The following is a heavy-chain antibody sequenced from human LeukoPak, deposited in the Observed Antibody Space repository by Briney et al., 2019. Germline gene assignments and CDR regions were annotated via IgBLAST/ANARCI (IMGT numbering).Heavy chain of an antibody. CDR1: GGSFSGYY. D-gene: IGHD3-22*01. CDR3: ARALDSSGYPFDY. CDR2: INHSGST. J-gene: IGHJ4*02. Sequence: SETLSLTCAVYGGSFSGYYWSWIRQPPGKGLEWIGEINHSGSTNYNPSLKGRVTISVDTSKNQFSLKLSSVTAADTAVYYCARALDSSGYPFDYWGQGTLVTVSS. V-gene: IGHV4-34*01.